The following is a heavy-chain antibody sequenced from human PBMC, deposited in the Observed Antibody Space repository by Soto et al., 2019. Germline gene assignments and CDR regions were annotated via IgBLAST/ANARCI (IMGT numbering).Heavy chain of an antibody. CDR1: GHTFIRYV. J-gene: IGHJ4*02. CDR2: INPGNGNT. V-gene: IGHV1-3*01. D-gene: IGHD3-10*01. Sequence: GASVKVPCNASGHTFIRYVIYWVRHAPGQRLELMGWINPGNGNTKYSQKFQERVTITMETSANTDYIELIRLRSEDTAVYHCATDPAPFSGINDSPFDSWGRGTLVTVSS. CDR3: ATDPAPFSGINDSPFDS.